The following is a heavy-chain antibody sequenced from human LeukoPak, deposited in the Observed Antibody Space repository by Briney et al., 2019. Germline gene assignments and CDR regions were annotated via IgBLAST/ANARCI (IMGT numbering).Heavy chain of an antibody. Sequence: PGGSLRLSCAASGFTFSSYAMSRVLQAPGKGLEWVSAIGGSGGSTYYADSVKGRFTISRDNSKNTLYLQMNSLRAEDTAVYYCAGSSGGSLLNPFDYWGQGTLVTVSS. CDR2: IGGSGGST. V-gene: IGHV3-23*01. J-gene: IGHJ4*02. CDR3: AGSSGGSLLNPFDY. D-gene: IGHD2-15*01. CDR1: GFTFSSYA.